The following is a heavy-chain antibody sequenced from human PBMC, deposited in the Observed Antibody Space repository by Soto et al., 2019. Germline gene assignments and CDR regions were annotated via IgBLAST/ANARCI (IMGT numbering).Heavy chain of an antibody. CDR3: ARQESGSYYYYYGMDV. J-gene: IGHJ6*02. Sequence: GESLKISCKGSGYSFTSYWIGWVRQMPGKGLEWMGIIYPGDSDTRYSPSFQGQVTISAAKSISTAYLQWSSLKASDTAMYYCARQESGSYYYYYGMDVWGQGTTVTVSS. D-gene: IGHD1-26*01. CDR1: GYSFTSYW. CDR2: IYPGDSDT. V-gene: IGHV5-51*01.